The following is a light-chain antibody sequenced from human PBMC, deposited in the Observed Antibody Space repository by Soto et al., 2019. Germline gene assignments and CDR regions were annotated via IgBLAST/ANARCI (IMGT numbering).Light chain of an antibody. CDR3: AAWDDSLNGVV. Sequence: QSVLTQPPSASATPGQRVTISCSGSSPNIGTNAVNWYQQLPGTAPKLLMYNNNERPSGVPDRFSGSKSGTSASLAISGLQSEDEADYYCAAWDDSLNGVVFGGGTQLTVL. V-gene: IGLV1-44*01. CDR1: SPNIGTNA. J-gene: IGLJ2*01. CDR2: NNN.